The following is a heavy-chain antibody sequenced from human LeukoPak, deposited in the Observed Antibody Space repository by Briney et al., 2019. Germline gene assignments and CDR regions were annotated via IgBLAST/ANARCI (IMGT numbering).Heavy chain of an antibody. D-gene: IGHD5-24*01. V-gene: IGHV1-69-2*01. CDR1: GYTFTDYY. CDR2: VDPEDGET. J-gene: IGHJ4*02. Sequence: ASVKVSCKVSGYTFTDYYMHWVQQAPGKGLEWMGLVDPEDGETIYAEKFQGRVTITADTSTDTAYMELSSLRSEDTAVYYCATYRRDGYEPTPPSSDYWGQGTLVTVSS. CDR3: ATYRRDGYEPTPPSSDY.